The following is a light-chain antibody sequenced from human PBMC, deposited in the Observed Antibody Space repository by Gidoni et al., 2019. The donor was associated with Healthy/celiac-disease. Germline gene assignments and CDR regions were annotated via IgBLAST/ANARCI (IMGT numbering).Light chain of an antibody. CDR2: DAS. J-gene: IGKJ5*01. CDR1: QSVSSY. Sequence: EIVLTQSPATLSLSPGDRATLSCRARQSVSSYLAWYQQKPGQAPRLLIYDASKRATAIPARCSGSGSGTDFTLTSSSLGPEDFAVYYCQQRSNWPPATFXQXTRLEIK. CDR3: QQRSNWPPAT. V-gene: IGKV3-11*01.